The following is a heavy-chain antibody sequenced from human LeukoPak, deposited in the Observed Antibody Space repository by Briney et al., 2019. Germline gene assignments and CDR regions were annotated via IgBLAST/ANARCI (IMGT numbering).Heavy chain of an antibody. CDR3: AKVGGAMIDAFDI. D-gene: IGHD3-22*01. Sequence: GGSLRLSCVASGFAFSSYAMSWVRQAPGKGLEWVSAVSGSGGSTYYADSVKGRFTISRDNSKNTLYLQMTSLRAEDTALYYCAKVGGAMIDAFDIWGQGTMVTVSS. CDR1: GFAFSSYA. V-gene: IGHV3-23*01. J-gene: IGHJ3*02. CDR2: VSGSGGST.